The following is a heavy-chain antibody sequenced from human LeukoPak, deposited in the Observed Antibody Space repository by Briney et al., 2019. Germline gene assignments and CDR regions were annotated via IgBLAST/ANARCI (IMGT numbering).Heavy chain of an antibody. Sequence: PSETLSLTCAVYGGSFSGYYWSWIRQPPGKGLEWIGSIYHSGSTYYNPSLKSRVTISVDTSKNQFSLKLSSVTAADTAVYYCARVFWSGYSYFDYWGQGTLVTVSS. CDR2: IYHSGST. CDR1: GGSFSGYY. J-gene: IGHJ4*02. V-gene: IGHV4-34*01. CDR3: ARVFWSGYSYFDY. D-gene: IGHD3-3*01.